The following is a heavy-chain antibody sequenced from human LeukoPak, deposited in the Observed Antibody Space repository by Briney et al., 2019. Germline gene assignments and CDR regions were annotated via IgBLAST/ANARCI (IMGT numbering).Heavy chain of an antibody. V-gene: IGHV3-23*01. CDR2: ITDRGGST. J-gene: IGHJ4*02. D-gene: IGHD3-3*01. CDR1: GYTYSSYA. CDR3: AKVAIWSGYYTRGSSFGY. Sequence: PGGPLRLSCAASGYTYSSYAMSGVREAPGEGLEWGSAITDRGGSTYYADTVKGRFTISRDNSKYSLYLQMNTLRAEDTAVYYCAKVAIWSGYYTRGSSFGYWGQGTLVTVSS.